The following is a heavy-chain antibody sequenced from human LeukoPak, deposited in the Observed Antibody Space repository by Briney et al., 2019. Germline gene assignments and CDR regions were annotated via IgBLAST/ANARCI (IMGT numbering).Heavy chain of an antibody. D-gene: IGHD6-19*01. CDR2: IYIDGTT. J-gene: IGHJ4*02. Sequence: GGSLRLSCAASGFIVSHNYMTWVRQAPGKGLEWISVIYIDGTTYYADSVKGRFTISRDNSKNTLYLQMNSLRAEDTAVYYCAREVPYSSGWSIFYYFDYWGQGTLVTVSS. CDR1: GFIVSHNY. V-gene: IGHV3-53*01. CDR3: AREVPYSSGWSIFYYFDY.